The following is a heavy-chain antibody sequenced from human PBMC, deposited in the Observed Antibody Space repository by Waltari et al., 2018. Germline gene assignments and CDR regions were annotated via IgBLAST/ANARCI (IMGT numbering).Heavy chain of an antibody. CDR2: IYHSGST. CDR1: GYSISSGYC. CDR3: ARCRPTYSSGRLNYFDY. J-gene: IGHJ4*02. Sequence: QVQLQESGPGLVKPSETLSLTCAVSGYSISSGYCWGWIRQPPGKGLEWIGSIYHSGSTYYNPSLKSRVTISVDTSKNQFSLKLSSVTAADTAVYYCARCRPTYSSGRLNYFDYWGQGTLVTGSS. V-gene: IGHV4-38-2*01. D-gene: IGHD6-19*01.